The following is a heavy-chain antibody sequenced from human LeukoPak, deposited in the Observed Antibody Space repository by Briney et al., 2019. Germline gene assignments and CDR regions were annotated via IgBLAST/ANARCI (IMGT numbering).Heavy chain of an antibody. CDR1: GFTFTSYY. CDR2: INPSSGST. V-gene: IGHV1-46*01. CDR3: ARDREYNWNYGYFEY. J-gene: IGHJ4*02. D-gene: IGHD1-7*01. Sequence: ASVTVSCKASGFTFTSYYMHWVRQAPGQGLEGMGIINPSSGSTTYAQKFQGRVTMTRDTSTSTVYMELGSLRSEDTAVYFCARDREYNWNYGYFEYWGQGTLVTVSS.